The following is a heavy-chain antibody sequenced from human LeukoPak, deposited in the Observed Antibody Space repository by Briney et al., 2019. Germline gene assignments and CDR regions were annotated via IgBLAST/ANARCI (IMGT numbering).Heavy chain of an antibody. V-gene: IGHV4-4*07. CDR2: IYTSGGT. CDR1: GGSISSYY. D-gene: IGHD6-19*01. J-gene: IGHJ3*02. Sequence: SETLSLTCTVSGGSISSYYWSWIRQPAGKGLEWIGRIYTSGGTNYNPSLKSRVTMSVDTSKNQFSLKLSSVTAADTAVYYCARDRRGSGWYAFDIWGQGTMVTVSS. CDR3: ARDRRGSGWYAFDI.